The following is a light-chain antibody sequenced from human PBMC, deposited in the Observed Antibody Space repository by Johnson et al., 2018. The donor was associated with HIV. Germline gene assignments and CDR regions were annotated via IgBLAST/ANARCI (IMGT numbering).Light chain of an antibody. Sequence: TQPPSVSAAPGQKVTISCSGSSSNIGNNYVSWYQQLPGTAPKLLIYDNNRRPSGIPDRFSGSKSGTSGTLGITGLQTGDEADYYCGSWDSSLSAYVFGTGTKVTVL. V-gene: IGLV1-51*01. CDR2: DNN. J-gene: IGLJ1*01. CDR1: SSNIGNNY. CDR3: GSWDSSLSAYV.